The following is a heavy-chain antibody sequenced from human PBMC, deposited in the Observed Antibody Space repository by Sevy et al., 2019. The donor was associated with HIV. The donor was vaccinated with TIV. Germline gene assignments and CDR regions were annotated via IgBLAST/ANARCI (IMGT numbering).Heavy chain of an antibody. CDR1: GFTFSYSG. J-gene: IGHJ4*02. D-gene: IGHD6-13*01. CDR2: IQYDGNNK. CDR3: AKNTAAVGTGGFDY. V-gene: IGHV3-30*02. Sequence: GGSLRLSRAASGFTFSYSGMHWVRQAPGQWLEWVTFIQYDGNNKYYADSVKGRFTISRDNSKNTLYLQMNSLRSDDTAVYYCAKNTAAVGTGGFDYWGQGTLVTVSS.